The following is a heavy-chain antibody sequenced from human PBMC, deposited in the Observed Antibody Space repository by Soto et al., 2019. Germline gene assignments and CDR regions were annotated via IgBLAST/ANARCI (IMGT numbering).Heavy chain of an antibody. D-gene: IGHD6-19*01. V-gene: IGHV3-30*18. J-gene: IGHJ4*02. CDR1: GFTFSSYG. Sequence: QVQLVESGGGVVQPGRSLRLSCAASGFTFSSYGMHWVRQAPGKGLEWVAVISYDGSNKYYADSVKGRFTISRDNSKNTVYLQMNSLRAEDTAVYYCAKDRRVVAVAAPFDYCGQGTLVTVSS. CDR2: ISYDGSNK. CDR3: AKDRRVVAVAAPFDY.